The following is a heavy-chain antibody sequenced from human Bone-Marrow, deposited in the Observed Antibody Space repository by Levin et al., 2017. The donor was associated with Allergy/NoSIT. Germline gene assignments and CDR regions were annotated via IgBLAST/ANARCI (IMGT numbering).Heavy chain of an antibody. V-gene: IGHV3-9*01. CDR2: ISWNSGTK. CDR1: GFTFDDYA. D-gene: IGHD1-26*01. J-gene: IGHJ4*02. CDR3: VNDSRRAGSGILDY. Sequence: SLKISCAASGFTFDDYAMHWVRQGPGKGLEWVAGISWNSGTKLYADSVKGRFTISRDDAKDALFLQMNSLRPEDTALYYCVNDSRRAGSGILDYWGQGALVSVAS.